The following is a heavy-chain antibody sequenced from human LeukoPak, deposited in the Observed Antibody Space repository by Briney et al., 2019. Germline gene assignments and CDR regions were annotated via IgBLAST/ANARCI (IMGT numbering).Heavy chain of an antibody. J-gene: IGHJ6*03. CDR1: VFTFSTYW. Sequence: PGGSLRLSCAASVFTFSTYWMSWVRQAPGKGLEGVANIQQDGNEKYYVDSVKRRFTISRDNAKNTLYLQMNSLRGEDTAVYYCAKDPGRYYYYYYMDVWGKGTTVTISS. D-gene: IGHD3-10*01. CDR2: IQQDGNEK. CDR3: AKDPGRYYYYYYMDV. V-gene: IGHV3-7*01.